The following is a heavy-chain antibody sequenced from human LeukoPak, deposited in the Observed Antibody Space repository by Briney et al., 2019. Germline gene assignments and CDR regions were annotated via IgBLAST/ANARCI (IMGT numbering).Heavy chain of an antibody. CDR3: AKDLGLYRYYDILTDGLGI. CDR1: GFTFSSHA. V-gene: IGHV3-23*01. J-gene: IGHJ6*04. D-gene: IGHD3-9*01. Sequence: PGGSLRLSCAASGFTFSSHAMVWVRPAPGKGLEWVSAISGSGGSTYYADSVKGRFTISRDNSKNTLYLQMNSLRAEDTAVYYCAKDLGLYRYYDILTDGLGIWGKGTTVTISS. CDR2: ISGSGGST.